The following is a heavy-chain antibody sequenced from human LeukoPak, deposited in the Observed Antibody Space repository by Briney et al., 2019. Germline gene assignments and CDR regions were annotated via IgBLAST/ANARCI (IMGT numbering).Heavy chain of an antibody. D-gene: IGHD6-19*01. Sequence: SETLSLTCTVSGGSISSYYWSWIRQPPGKGLEWIGYIYYSGSTNYNPSLKSRVTISVDTSKNQFSLKLSSVTAADTAVYYCARAASGWYADNWFDPWGQGTLVTVSS. V-gene: IGHV4-59*01. J-gene: IGHJ5*02. CDR1: GGSISSYY. CDR3: ARAASGWYADNWFDP. CDR2: IYYSGST.